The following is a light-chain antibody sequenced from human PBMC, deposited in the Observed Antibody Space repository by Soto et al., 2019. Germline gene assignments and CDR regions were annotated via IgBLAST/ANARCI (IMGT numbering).Light chain of an antibody. CDR3: QQYYDPPPT. CDR1: QSLLDTSNTKTY. CDR2: WST. J-gene: IGKJ2*01. V-gene: IGKV4-1*01. Sequence: DIVMTQSPDSLAVSLGERATIHCKSSQSLLDTSNTKTYLTWYQHKPGQSPKLLFFWSTTRESGVPDRFSGSGSGTDFTLTISSLQAEDVAVYYCQQYYDPPPTCGQGTKLEIK.